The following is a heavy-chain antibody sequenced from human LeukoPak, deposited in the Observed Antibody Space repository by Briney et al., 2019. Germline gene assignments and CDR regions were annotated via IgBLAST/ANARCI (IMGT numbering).Heavy chain of an antibody. CDR2: VSSDGSSA. CDR3: ARDLDYGGNRPF. CDR1: GFTFSNHW. V-gene: IGHV3-74*01. Sequence: PGGSLRLSCAASGFTFSNHWMHWVRQAPGKGLVWVSRVSSDGSSARYADSVQGRFTISRDNAKNTLYLQMNSLRAEDTAVYYCARDLDYGGNRPFWGQGTLVTVSS. D-gene: IGHD4-23*01. J-gene: IGHJ4*02.